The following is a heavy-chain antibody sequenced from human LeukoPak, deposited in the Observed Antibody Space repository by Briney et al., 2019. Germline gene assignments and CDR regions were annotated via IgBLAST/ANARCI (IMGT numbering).Heavy chain of an antibody. CDR2: ISAYNGNT. CDR1: GYTFTSYG. CDR3: ARDRGLFLWFGGDYYFDY. V-gene: IGHV1-18*01. Sequence: ASVKVSCKASGYTFTSYGISWVRQAPGQGLEWLGWISAYNGNTNYAQKLQGRGTMTTDTSTSTAYMELRSLRSDDTAVYYCARDRGLFLWFGGDYYFDYWGQGTLVTVSS. D-gene: IGHD3-10*01. J-gene: IGHJ4*02.